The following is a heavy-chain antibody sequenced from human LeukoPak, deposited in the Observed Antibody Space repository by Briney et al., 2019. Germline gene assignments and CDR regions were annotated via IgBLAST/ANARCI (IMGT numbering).Heavy chain of an antibody. CDR3: VRDVGAVRGEVYFDY. J-gene: IGHJ4*02. CDR1: GFTFSSYA. D-gene: IGHD3-10*01. Sequence: GGSLRLSCAASGFTFSSYAMSWVRLSPGKGLEWVPSITGSGPYMLYADSVKHRFTISRDNTKNLLYLEMNSLRAEDTAMYFCVRDVGAVRGEVYFDYWGQGTLVTVSS. V-gene: IGHV3-21*06. CDR2: ITGSGPYM.